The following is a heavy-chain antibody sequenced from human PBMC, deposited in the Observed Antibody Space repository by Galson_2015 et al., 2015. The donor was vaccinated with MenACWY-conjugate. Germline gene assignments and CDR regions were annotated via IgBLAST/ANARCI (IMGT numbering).Heavy chain of an antibody. CDR1: GFTFSSYG. CDR3: AKDGYYDILTGSPADDAFDI. CDR2: ISYDGSNK. Sequence: SLRLSCAASGFTFSSYGMHWVRQAPGKGLEWVAVISYDGSNKYYADSVKGRFTISRDNSKNTLYLRMNSLRAEDKAVYYCAKDGYYDILTGSPADDAFDIWGQGTMVTVSS. D-gene: IGHD3-9*01. V-gene: IGHV3-30*18. J-gene: IGHJ3*02.